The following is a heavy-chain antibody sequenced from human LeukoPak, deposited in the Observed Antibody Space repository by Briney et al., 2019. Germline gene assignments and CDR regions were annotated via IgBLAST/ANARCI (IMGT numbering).Heavy chain of an antibody. Sequence: GGSLRLSCAASGFTFSSYWMTWVRQAPGKGLEWVANIKQDGSEKYYVDSVKGRFTISRDNAKKSLYLQMNSLRAEDTAVYYCARDPGYYGSGSYLNWGQGTLVTVSS. CDR2: IKQDGSEK. CDR3: ARDPGYYGSGSYLN. CDR1: GFTFSSYW. V-gene: IGHV3-7*01. J-gene: IGHJ4*02. D-gene: IGHD3-10*01.